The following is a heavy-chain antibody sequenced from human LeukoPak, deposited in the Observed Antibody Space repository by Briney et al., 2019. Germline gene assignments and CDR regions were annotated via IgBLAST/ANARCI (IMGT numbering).Heavy chain of an antibody. J-gene: IGHJ6*02. CDR2: ISPYNGDT. D-gene: IGHD6-13*01. CDR3: ARDGLGFGSAGTPRYYYGMDV. V-gene: IGHV1-18*01. Sequence: ASVKVSCKASGYSFTSYGISWVRQAPGQGLEWVGWISPYNGDTNYAQRLQGRVTMTTDTSTSTAYMELRSLRSDDTAVYYCARDGLGFGSAGTPRYYYGMDVWGQGTTVTVSS. CDR1: GYSFTSYG.